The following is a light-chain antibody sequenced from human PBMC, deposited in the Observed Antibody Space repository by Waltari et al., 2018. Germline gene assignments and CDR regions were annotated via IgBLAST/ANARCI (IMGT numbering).Light chain of an antibody. J-gene: IGLJ2*01. CDR1: SSDDGGHEY. Sequence: QYPLSQPASVSGSPGKSITISCPGASSDDGGHEYIYWYQQNPGKPHKHIIHDDKNLPCVVHHRSSGSKSVHTASLTISGLQADDEAYYYCSLYSTSSSLILFGDVTKLTVL. CDR2: DDK. CDR3: SLYSTSSSLIL. V-gene: IGLV2-14*03.